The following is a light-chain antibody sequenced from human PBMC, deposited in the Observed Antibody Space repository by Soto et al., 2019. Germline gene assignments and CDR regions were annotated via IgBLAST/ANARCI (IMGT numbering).Light chain of an antibody. CDR3: QHDRSYYT. CDR1: QSISSW. J-gene: IGKJ2*01. Sequence: DIQMTQSPSTLSASVGDRVTITCRASQSISSWLAWYQQKPGKAPKLLIYKASSLQSRIPSRFRGSASGTAFTLTISGLQSNEFATYYCQHDRSYYTCGQVTNLE. V-gene: IGKV1-5*03. CDR2: KAS.